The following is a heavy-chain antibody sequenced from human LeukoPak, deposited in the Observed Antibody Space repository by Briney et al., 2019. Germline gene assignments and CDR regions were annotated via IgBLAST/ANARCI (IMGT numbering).Heavy chain of an antibody. J-gene: IGHJ4*02. D-gene: IGHD6-19*01. CDR3: VKENGAVFGPDYFDS. CDR2: MNPNSGNT. Sequence: ASVKVSCKASGFTFTNYDINWVRQASGQGLEWMGWMNPNSGNTGYTQKFQGRVAMTRDNSITTAYMELSSLRSEDTAVYYCVKENGAVFGPDYFDSWGQGTLVTVSS. V-gene: IGHV1-8*01. CDR1: GFTFTNYD.